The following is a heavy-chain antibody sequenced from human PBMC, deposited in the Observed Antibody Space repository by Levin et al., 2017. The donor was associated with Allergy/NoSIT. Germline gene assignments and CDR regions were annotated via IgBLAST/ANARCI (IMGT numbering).Heavy chain of an antibody. CDR1: GGTFSSYA. CDR2: IIPIFGTA. CDR3: ANQYYDILTGYPKDYYYYGMDV. V-gene: IGHV1-69*13. D-gene: IGHD3-9*01. Sequence: SVKVSCKASGGTFSSYAISWVRQAPGQGLEWMGGIIPIFGTANYAQKFQGRVTITADESTSTAYMELSSLRSEDTAVYYCANQYYDILTGYPKDYYYYGMDVWGQGTTVTVSS. J-gene: IGHJ6*02.